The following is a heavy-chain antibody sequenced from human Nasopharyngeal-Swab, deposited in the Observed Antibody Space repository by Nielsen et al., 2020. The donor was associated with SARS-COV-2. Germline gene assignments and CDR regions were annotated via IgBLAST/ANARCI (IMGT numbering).Heavy chain of an antibody. V-gene: IGHV1-69*13. J-gene: IGHJ3*02. CDR1: GGTFSSYA. CDR2: IIPIFGTA. D-gene: IGHD3-22*01. Sequence: SVKVSCKASGGTFSSYAISWVRQAPGQGLEWMGGIIPIFGTANYAQKFQGRVTITADESTSTAYVELSSLRSEDTAVYYCARDLTVYRYYDSSGYYYVAFDIWGQGTMVTVSS. CDR3: ARDLTVYRYYDSSGYYYVAFDI.